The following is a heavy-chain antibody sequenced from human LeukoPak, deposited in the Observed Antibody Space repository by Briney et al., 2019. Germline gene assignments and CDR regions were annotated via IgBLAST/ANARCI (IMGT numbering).Heavy chain of an antibody. CDR2: ISYDGSNK. D-gene: IGHD6-19*01. J-gene: IGHJ6*02. CDR1: GFTFSSYG. Sequence: GGSLRLSCAASGFTFSSYGMHWVRQAPGKGLEWVAVISYDGSNKYYADSVKGRFTISRDNSKNTLYLQMNSLRAEDTAVYYCAKERLRQWLVPGSMDVWGQGTTVTVSS. V-gene: IGHV3-30*18. CDR3: AKERLRQWLVPGSMDV.